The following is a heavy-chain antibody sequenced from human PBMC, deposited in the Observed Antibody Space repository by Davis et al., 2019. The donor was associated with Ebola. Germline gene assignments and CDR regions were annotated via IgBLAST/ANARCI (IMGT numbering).Heavy chain of an antibody. J-gene: IGHJ4*02. Sequence: GESLKISCAASGFTVSSSYMNWVRQAPGKGLEWVSVIYSGGSTYYADSVKGRFTISRDNAKNTLSLQMNSLRAEDTAVYYCAKVRDDYWGQGTLVTVSS. CDR2: IYSGGST. V-gene: IGHV3-53*01. CDR3: AKVRDDY. CDR1: GFTVSSSY.